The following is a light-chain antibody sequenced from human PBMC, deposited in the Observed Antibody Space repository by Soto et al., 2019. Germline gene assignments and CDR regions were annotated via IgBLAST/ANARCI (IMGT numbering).Light chain of an antibody. V-gene: IGLV2-23*01. CDR2: EGS. J-gene: IGLJ2*01. CDR1: SSDVGNYNL. CDR3: CSYAGSSV. Sequence: QSALTQPASVSGSPGQSITISCTGASSDVGNYNLFSWYQQHPGKAPKLIIYEGSKRPSGVSNRFSGSESGNSASLTISGLQAEDEADYFCCSYAGSSVFGGGTQLTVL.